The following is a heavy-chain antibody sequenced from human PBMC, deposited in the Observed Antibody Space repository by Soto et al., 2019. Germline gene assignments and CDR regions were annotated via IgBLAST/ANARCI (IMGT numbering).Heavy chain of an antibody. D-gene: IGHD5-12*01. Sequence: QVQLVESGGGVVQPGRSLRLSCAASGFTFSSYGMHWVRQAPGKGLEWVAVIWYDGSNKYYADSVKCRFTISRDNSKNTLYLQMNSLRAENTAVDYCAIARGWLRYLYYWGQGTLVTVSS. V-gene: IGHV3-33*03. J-gene: IGHJ4*02. CDR1: GFTFSSYG. CDR2: IWYDGSNK. CDR3: AIARGWLRYLYY.